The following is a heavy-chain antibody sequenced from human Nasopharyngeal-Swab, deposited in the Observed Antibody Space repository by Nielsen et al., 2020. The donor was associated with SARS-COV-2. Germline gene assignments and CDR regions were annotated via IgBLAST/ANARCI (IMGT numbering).Heavy chain of an antibody. CDR3: ARGYSYGLAY. Sequence: ASVKVTCKASGYTFTNHFMNWVRQAPGQGLEWMGMINPSGGSTGYAQNFQGRVTVTRDTSTSTVYMELSSLSSEDTAVYYCARGYSYGLAYWGQGTLVTVS. V-gene: IGHV1-46*01. CDR1: GYTFTNHF. D-gene: IGHD5-18*01. J-gene: IGHJ4*02. CDR2: INPSGGST.